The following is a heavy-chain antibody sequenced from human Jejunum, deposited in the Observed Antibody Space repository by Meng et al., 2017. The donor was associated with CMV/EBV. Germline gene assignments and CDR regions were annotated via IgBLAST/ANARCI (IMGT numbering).Heavy chain of an antibody. CDR3: GDPPAGY. Sequence: LALPFVVLGGSLLVTNWWNWVRQPPGRGLEWIGEIFHSGTTNYNPSLKSRVTISIDNSKNQFSLKLTSVTAADTAVYFCGDPPAGYWGQGVLVTVSS. CDR1: GGSLLVTNW. J-gene: IGHJ4*02. CDR2: IFHSGTT. V-gene: IGHV4/OR15-8*01.